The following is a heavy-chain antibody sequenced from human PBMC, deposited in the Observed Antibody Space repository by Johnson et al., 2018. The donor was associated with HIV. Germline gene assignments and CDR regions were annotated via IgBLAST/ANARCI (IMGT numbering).Heavy chain of an antibody. V-gene: IGHV3-33*01. D-gene: IGHD4-11*01. CDR1: GFTFSTYG. Sequence: QVQLVESGGGVVQPGRSLRLSCAASGFTFSTYGMHWVRQAPGKGLEWVALIWYDGREKDYADSVKVRFTISRDNSKNTLYLEMNSLRADDTAVYYCARGSTVTTLSGAFDIWGQGTLVTVSS. CDR3: ARGSTVTTLSGAFDI. CDR2: IWYDGREK. J-gene: IGHJ3*02.